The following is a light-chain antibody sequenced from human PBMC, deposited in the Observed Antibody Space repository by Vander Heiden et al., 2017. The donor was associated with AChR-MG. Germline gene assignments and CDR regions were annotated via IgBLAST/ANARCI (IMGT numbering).Light chain of an antibody. V-gene: IGLV3-21*04. Sequence: SYVLTQPPSVSVAPGKTARITCGGNNIGSKSVHWYQQKPGQAPVLVIYYDSDRPSGIPERFSGSNSGNTATLTISRVEAGDEADYYCQVWDSSSDLVVFCGGTKLTVL. J-gene: IGLJ2*01. CDR2: YDS. CDR3: QVWDSSSDLVV. CDR1: NIGSKS.